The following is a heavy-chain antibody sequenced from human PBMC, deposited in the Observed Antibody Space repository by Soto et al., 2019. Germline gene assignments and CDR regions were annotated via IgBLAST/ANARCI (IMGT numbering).Heavy chain of an antibody. V-gene: IGHV4-39*01. CDR3: ARRFGGYDRHPQINWFDP. D-gene: IGHD5-12*01. CDR1: GGSISSSSYY. CDR2: IYYSGST. J-gene: IGHJ5*02. Sequence: SEALSVTCTVSGGSISSSSYYRGWIRQPPGKGLEWIGSIYYSGSTYYNPSLKSRVTISVDTSKNQFSLKLSSVTAADTAVYYCARRFGGYDRHPQINWFDPWGQGTLVTVSS.